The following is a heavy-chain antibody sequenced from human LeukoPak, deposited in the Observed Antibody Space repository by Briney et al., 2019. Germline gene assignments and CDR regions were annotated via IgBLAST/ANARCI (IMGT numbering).Heavy chain of an antibody. CDR2: IYYSGST. Sequence: PSETLSLTCTVSGGSISSSNYYWGWIRQPPGKGLEWIGSIYYSGSTYYNPSLKSRVTISVDTSKNQFSLKLSSVTAADTAVYYCARASSGTYYTFDYWGQGTLVTVSS. CDR1: GGSISSSNYY. D-gene: IGHD3-10*01. V-gene: IGHV4-39*07. CDR3: ARASSGTYYTFDY. J-gene: IGHJ4*02.